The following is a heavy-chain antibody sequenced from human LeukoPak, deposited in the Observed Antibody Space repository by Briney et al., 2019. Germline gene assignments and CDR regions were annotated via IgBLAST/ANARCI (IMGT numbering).Heavy chain of an antibody. Sequence: SSETLSLTCAVYGGSFSGYYWSWIRQPPGKGLEWIGEINHSGSTNYNPSLKSRVTISVDTSKNQFSLELSSVTAADTAVYYCARGYSSGWFWRTYYFDYWGQGTLVTVSS. V-gene: IGHV4-34*01. J-gene: IGHJ4*02. D-gene: IGHD6-19*01. CDR1: GGSFSGYY. CDR3: ARGYSSGWFWRTYYFDY. CDR2: INHSGST.